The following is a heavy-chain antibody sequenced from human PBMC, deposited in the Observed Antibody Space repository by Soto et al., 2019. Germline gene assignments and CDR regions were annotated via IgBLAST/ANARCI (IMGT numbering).Heavy chain of an antibody. CDR2: IVPIFGTA. V-gene: IGHV1-69*13. Sequence: SVKVSCKASGGTFSSYAISWVRQAPGQGLEWMGGIVPIFGTANYAQKFQGRVTITADESTSTAYMELSSLRSEDTAVYYCARDLGYQLLYNWFDPWGQGTLVTVSS. J-gene: IGHJ5*02. CDR1: GGTFSSYA. CDR3: ARDLGYQLLYNWFDP. D-gene: IGHD2-2*02.